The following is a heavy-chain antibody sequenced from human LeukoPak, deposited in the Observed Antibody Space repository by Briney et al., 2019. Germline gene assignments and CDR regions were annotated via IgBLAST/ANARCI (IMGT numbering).Heavy chain of an antibody. CDR2: ISSSGSTI. V-gene: IGHV3-11*01. D-gene: IGHD3-10*01. J-gene: IGHJ3*02. CDR3: VSVYYGWRAFDI. Sequence: GGSLRLSCAASGFTFSDYYMSWIRQAPGKGLEWVSYISSSGSTIYYADSVKGRFTISRDNAKNSLYLQMNSLRAEDTAVYYCVSVYYGWRAFDIWGQGTMVTVSS. CDR1: GFTFSDYY.